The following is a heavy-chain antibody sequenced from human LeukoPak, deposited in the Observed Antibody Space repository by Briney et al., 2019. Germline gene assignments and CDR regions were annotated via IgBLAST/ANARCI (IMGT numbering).Heavy chain of an antibody. J-gene: IGHJ4*02. Sequence: ASVKVSCKASGYTFTGYYMHWVRQAPGQGLEWMGWINLNSGGTNYAQKFQGRVTMTRDTSISTAYMELSRLRSDDTAVYYCAREAYYYGSGSYYDYWGQGTLVTVSS. CDR2: INLNSGGT. D-gene: IGHD3-10*01. V-gene: IGHV1-2*02. CDR3: AREAYYYGSGSYYDY. CDR1: GYTFTGYY.